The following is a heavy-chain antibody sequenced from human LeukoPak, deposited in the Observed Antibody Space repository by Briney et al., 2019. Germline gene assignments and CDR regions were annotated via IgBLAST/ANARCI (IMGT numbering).Heavy chain of an antibody. CDR3: ARDMYSSGWYVRGCAFDI. Sequence: SVKVSCKASGGTFSSYAISWVRQAPGQGLEWMGGIIPIFGTANYAQKFQGRVTITADESTSTAYMELSSLRAEDTAVYYCARDMYSSGWYVRGCAFDIWGQGTMVTVSS. D-gene: IGHD6-19*01. V-gene: IGHV1-69*13. CDR2: IIPIFGTA. CDR1: GGTFSSYA. J-gene: IGHJ3*02.